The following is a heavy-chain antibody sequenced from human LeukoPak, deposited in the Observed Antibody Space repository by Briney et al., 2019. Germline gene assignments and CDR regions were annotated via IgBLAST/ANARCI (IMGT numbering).Heavy chain of an antibody. D-gene: IGHD1-26*01. CDR2: INAGNGNT. CDR1: GYTFTSYA. V-gene: IGHV1-3*01. Sequence: ASVKVSCKASGYTFTSYAMHWVRQAPGQRLEWMGWINAGNGNTKYSQKFQGRVTITRDTSASTAYMELSSLRSEDTAVYYCARVKWELPPYRNGMDVWGQGTTVTVSS. CDR3: ARVKWELPPYRNGMDV. J-gene: IGHJ6*02.